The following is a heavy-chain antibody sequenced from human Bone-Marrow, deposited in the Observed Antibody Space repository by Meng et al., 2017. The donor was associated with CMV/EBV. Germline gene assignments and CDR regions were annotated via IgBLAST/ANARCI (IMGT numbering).Heavy chain of an antibody. CDR2: ISTGSIVA. CDR1: GFTVSSNY. J-gene: IGHJ3*02. D-gene: IGHD1-26*01. Sequence: GGSLRLSCAASGFTVSSNYMSWVRQAPGKGLEWVSVISTGSIVAYYTDSVKGRFTISRDDSHNLLHLQMNSLRAEDTAVYYCARVSGRTSGDASDIWGQGTMVTVSS. V-gene: IGHV3-53*01. CDR3: ARVSGRTSGDASDI.